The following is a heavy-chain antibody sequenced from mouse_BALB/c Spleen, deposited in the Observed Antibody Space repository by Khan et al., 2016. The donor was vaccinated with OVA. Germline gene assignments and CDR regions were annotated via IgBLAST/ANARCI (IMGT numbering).Heavy chain of an antibody. Sequence: VQLQQSGPELVKPGASVKMSCEASGYTFTSYVIHWVKQKPGQGLEWIGYIYPFNDDTKYNEKFKSKATLTSDTTSTTAYMELRSLTSEYSAVYYCAKNYRYDVYFDYWGQGTTLTVSS. CDR1: GYTFTSYV. V-gene: IGHV1S136*01. D-gene: IGHD2-14*01. CDR3: AKNYRYDVYFDY. CDR2: IYPFNDDT. J-gene: IGHJ2*01.